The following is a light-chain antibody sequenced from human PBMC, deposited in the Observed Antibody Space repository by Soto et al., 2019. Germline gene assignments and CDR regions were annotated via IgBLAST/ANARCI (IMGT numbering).Light chain of an antibody. CDR1: QDISGH. CDR2: EAS. J-gene: IGKJ1*01. Sequence: DIQVTQSPSSLSASVGDRVTITCRASQDISGHLAWYQQKPGKVPKLLIYEASTLQSGVPSRFSAGGSGTHFTLTISSLQPEDGASYYCQKYNGSPRTFGQVTKVELK. CDR3: QKYNGSPRT. V-gene: IGKV1-27*01.